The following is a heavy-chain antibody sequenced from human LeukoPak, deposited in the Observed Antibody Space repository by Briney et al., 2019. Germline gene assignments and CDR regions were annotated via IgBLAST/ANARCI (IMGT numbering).Heavy chain of an antibody. J-gene: IGHJ3*02. CDR3: ARDGDSVAFDI. D-gene: IGHD2-21*02. CDR1: GSSFTSYR. Sequence: GESLKISCKGSGSSFTSYRIAWVRQMPGKGLEWMGIIYPGDSDTRYSPSFQGQVAISADKSISSAYLQWSSLKASDTAMYYCARDGDSVAFDIWGQGTMVTVSS. CDR2: IYPGDSDT. V-gene: IGHV5-51*01.